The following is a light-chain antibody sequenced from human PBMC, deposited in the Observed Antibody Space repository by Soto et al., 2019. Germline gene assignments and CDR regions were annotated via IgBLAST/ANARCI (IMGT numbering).Light chain of an antibody. CDR3: QQYSSSPPIT. CDR2: GAS. CDR1: QSISDT. J-gene: IGKJ5*01. Sequence: EIVLTQSPGTLSLSPGERATLSCRSSQSISDTLACYQQKPGQAPRLLIYGASSRATGIPDRFSGSGSGTDFTLTISRLEPGDFAVYYCQQYSSSPPITFGQGTRLEIK. V-gene: IGKV3-20*01.